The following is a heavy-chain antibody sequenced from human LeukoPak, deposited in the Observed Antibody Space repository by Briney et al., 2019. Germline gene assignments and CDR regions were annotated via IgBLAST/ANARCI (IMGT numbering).Heavy chain of an antibody. CDR1: GFTSVTLA. CDR3: ARGFGITIFGVVPDYYYYGMDV. J-gene: IGHJ6*02. V-gene: IGHV3-20*03. D-gene: IGHD3-3*01. Sequence: GGSLRPPWQASGFTSVTLAMGGVGQPPGKGLEWVSSLPRNGILPGYADSVKGRFTISRDNAKNSLYLQMNSLRAEDTAVYYCARGFGITIFGVVPDYYYYGMDVWGQGTTVTVSS. CDR2: LPRNGILP.